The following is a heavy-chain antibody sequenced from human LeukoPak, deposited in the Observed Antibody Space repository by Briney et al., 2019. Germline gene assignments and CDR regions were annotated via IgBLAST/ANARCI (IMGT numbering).Heavy chain of an antibody. V-gene: IGHV3-30*04. J-gene: IGHJ3*02. D-gene: IGHD1-14*01. CDR1: GFSFRSYA. Sequence: GGSLRLYCAASGFSFRSYAMHWVRRAPGKGLPGLAVISYDGSNKYYADSVKGRFTISRDNSKNTLYLQMNSLRAEDTAVYYCARDGIPEGDAFDIWGQGTMVTVSS. CDR3: ARDGIPEGDAFDI. CDR2: ISYDGSNK.